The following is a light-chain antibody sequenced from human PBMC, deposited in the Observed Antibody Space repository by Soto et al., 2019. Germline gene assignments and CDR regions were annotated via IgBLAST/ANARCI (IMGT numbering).Light chain of an antibody. Sequence: QSALTQPPSVSGAPGQSVTISCTGSSSNIGARHGVHWYQQLPGTAPKLLIYGNSNRPSGVPDRFSGSKSGTSASLAITGLQAEDEAAYYCSSYTITHIPVIFGGGTKLTVL. CDR2: GNS. CDR3: SSYTITHIPVI. J-gene: IGLJ2*01. V-gene: IGLV1-40*01. CDR1: SSNIGARHG.